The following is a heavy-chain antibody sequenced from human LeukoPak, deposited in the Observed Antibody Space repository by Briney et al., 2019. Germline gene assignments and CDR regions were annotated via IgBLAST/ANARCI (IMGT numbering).Heavy chain of an antibody. CDR3: AREEWELLHGLDY. CDR1: GGSISSSSYY. D-gene: IGHD1-26*01. V-gene: IGHV4-39*02. Sequence: KPSETLSLTCTVSGGSISSSSYYWGWIRQPPGKGLEWIGSIYYSGSTYYNPSLKSRVTISVDTSKNQFSLQLNSVTPEDTAVYYCAREEWELLHGLDYWGQGTLVTVSS. CDR2: IYYSGST. J-gene: IGHJ4*02.